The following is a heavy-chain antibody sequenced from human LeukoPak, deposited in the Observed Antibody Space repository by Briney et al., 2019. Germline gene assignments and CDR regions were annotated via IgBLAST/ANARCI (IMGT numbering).Heavy chain of an antibody. D-gene: IGHD5-18*01. CDR1: GYSFTSYW. J-gene: IGHJ6*02. V-gene: IGHV5-51*01. Sequence: SGESLKISCKGSGYSFTSYWIGWVRQMPGKGLEWMGIIYPGDSDTRYNPSFQGRVTISADKSISTAYLQWSSLKASDTAMYYCARQPVRASRGYNYGSPHFYYYGMDVWGQGTTVTVSS. CDR3: ARQPVRASRGYNYGSPHFYYYGMDV. CDR2: IYPGDSDT.